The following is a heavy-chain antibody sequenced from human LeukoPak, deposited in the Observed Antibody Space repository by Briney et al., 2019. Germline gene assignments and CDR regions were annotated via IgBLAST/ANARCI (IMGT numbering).Heavy chain of an antibody. V-gene: IGHV3-7*01. J-gene: IGHJ5*02. CDR2: LRPDGSDK. CDR1: GFTLSGLW. Sequence: GGSLRLSRAASGFTLSGLWKPYVRQAPGKGLEWVANLRPDGSDKYYADSVKGRFTISRDNAKNSLYLQMNGLRADDTAIYYCARDAYDDASESWGQGTLVTASS. D-gene: IGHD3-3*01. CDR3: ARDAYDDASES.